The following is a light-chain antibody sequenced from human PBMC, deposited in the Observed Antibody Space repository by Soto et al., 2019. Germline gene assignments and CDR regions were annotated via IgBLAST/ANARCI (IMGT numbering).Light chain of an antibody. J-gene: IGLJ2*01. CDR3: SSYAGSNNPHVV. CDR2: EVS. CDR1: SSDVGGYNY. V-gene: IGLV2-8*01. Sequence: QSALNQPPSASGSPGQSVTISCTGTSSDVGGYNYVSWYQQHPGKAPKLMIYEVSKRPSGVPDRFSGSKSGNTASLTVSGLQAEDEADYYRSSYAGSNNPHVVFGGGTKLTVL.